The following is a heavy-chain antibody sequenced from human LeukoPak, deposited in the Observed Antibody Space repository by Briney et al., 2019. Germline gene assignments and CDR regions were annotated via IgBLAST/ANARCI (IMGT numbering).Heavy chain of an antibody. J-gene: IGHJ4*02. Sequence: GGSLRLSCATSGFTFSAYSLSWVRQAPGKGLEWVANIKQDGSEKYYVDSVKGRFTISRDNAKNSLYLQMNSLRAEDTAVYYCARDYWNDGDGGDHWGQGTLVSVSS. CDR3: ARDYWNDGDGGDH. CDR2: IKQDGSEK. CDR1: GFTFSAYS. V-gene: IGHV3-7*01. D-gene: IGHD1-1*01.